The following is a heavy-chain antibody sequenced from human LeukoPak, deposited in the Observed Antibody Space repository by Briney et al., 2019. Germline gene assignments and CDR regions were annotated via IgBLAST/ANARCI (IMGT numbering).Heavy chain of an antibody. D-gene: IGHD2-2*01. V-gene: IGHV4-59*01. Sequence: PGTLSLTCTVSGVSISGYSRSWIRQPPGKRLEWIGYIYYSGSTNYNPALKTRVTISVDTSKNQFSQKLTSVTAADTALYYWTRSFPAAMSSLDYWGRGTLVTVSS. CDR3: TRSFPAAMSSLDY. CDR2: IYYSGST. J-gene: IGHJ4*02. CDR1: GVSISGYS.